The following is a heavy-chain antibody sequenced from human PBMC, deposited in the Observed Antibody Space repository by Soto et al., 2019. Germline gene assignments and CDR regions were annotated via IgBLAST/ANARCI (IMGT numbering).Heavy chain of an antibody. CDR1: GVSVDAYG. J-gene: IGHJ4*02. Sequence: PSETLSLTCTVSGVSVDAYGWSWIRQPAGKGLEWIGRLFSSGNTDDNPSFKSRLTMSADTSKNQFSLKLTSVTAAETAIYYCARGPNSSVKYVVDSWGQGTLVTVS. V-gene: IGHV4-4*07. CDR3: ARGPNSSVKYVVDS. CDR2: LFSSGNT. D-gene: IGHD3-22*01.